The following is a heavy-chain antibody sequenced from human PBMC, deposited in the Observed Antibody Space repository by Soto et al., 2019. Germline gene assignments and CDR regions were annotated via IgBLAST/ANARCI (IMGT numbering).Heavy chain of an antibody. CDR2: INHSGST. J-gene: IGHJ4*02. CDR1: GGSFSGYY. V-gene: IGHV4-34*01. CDR3: ARALPHYYYGSGSYYGGFDY. Sequence: ETLSLTCSVYGGSFSGYYWSLIRQPAGKGLEWIGEINHSGSTNYNPSLKSRVTISVDTSKNQFSLKLSSVTAADTAVYYCARALPHYYYGSGSYYGGFDYWGQGTLVTVSS. D-gene: IGHD3-10*01.